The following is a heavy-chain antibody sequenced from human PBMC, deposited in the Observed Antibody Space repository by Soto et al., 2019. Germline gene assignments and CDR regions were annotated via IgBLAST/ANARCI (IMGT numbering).Heavy chain of an antibody. V-gene: IGHV3-15*01. D-gene: IGHD2-2*01. CDR3: TTGTNLPAAMPDAFDI. J-gene: IGHJ3*02. CDR2: IKSKTDGGTT. Sequence: GGSLRLSCAASGFTFSNAWMSWVRQAPGKGLEWVGRIKSKTDGGTTDYAAPVKGRFTISRDDSKNTLYLQMNSLKTEDTAVYYCTTGTNLPAAMPDAFDIWGQGTMVTVSS. CDR1: GFTFSNAW.